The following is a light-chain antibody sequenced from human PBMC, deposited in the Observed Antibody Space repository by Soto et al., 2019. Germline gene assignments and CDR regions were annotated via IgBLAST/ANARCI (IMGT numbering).Light chain of an antibody. J-gene: IGLJ2*01. CDR1: SSNIGSNY. CDR3: AAWDDSRSGV. CDR2: SNN. V-gene: IGLV1-47*02. Sequence: QSVLTQPPSASGTPGQRVTISCSGSSSNIGSNYAYWYQQLPGTAPKLLIDSNNQRPSGFPDRFFGSKSGTSASLAISGLRSEDGAYYYFAAWDDSRSGVFGGGTKLTVL.